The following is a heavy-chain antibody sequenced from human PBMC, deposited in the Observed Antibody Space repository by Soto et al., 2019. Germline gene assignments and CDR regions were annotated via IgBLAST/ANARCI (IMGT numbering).Heavy chain of an antibody. V-gene: IGHV1-69*01. J-gene: IGHJ3*02. CDR3: ARAKTSYYYDSSGFGGAFDI. CDR2: ILPIFGAP. Sequence: QVQLVQSGAEVKKPGSSVKVSCKASGGTFSSYSISWVRQAPGQGLEWMGGILPIFGAPNYAQKFQGRVTITADESTSTAYMELSSLRSEDTAVYYCARAKTSYYYDSSGFGGAFDIWGQGTMVTVSS. CDR1: GGTFSSYS. D-gene: IGHD3-22*01.